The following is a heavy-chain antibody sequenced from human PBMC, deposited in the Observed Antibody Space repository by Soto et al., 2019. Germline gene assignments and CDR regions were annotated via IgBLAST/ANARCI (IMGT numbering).Heavy chain of an antibody. Sequence: EVQLVESGGGLVQPGGSLRLSCAASGFSVSSNYMSWVRQDPGKGLEWVSVIYSGGGTYYADSVKGRFTISRDNSKNTLYLHMNWLRAEDTAVYHCARNSDRGYWGQGALVTVSS. V-gene: IGHV3-66*01. D-gene: IGHD3-10*01. CDR1: GFSVSSNY. CDR3: ARNSDRGY. CDR2: IYSGGGT. J-gene: IGHJ4*02.